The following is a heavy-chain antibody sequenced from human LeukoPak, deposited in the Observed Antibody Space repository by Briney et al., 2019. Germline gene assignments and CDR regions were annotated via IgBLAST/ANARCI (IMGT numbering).Heavy chain of an antibody. CDR1: GFAFFDAR. V-gene: IGHV3-15*05. CDR3: TTLLN. CDR2: IKRNSEGGTA. D-gene: IGHD2/OR15-2a*01. Sequence: PGGSLRLSCAASGFAFFDARMTWVRQAPGKGLEWVGQIKRNSEGGTADYAAPLKGRFSISRDDSKRTVYLQMDSLTSEDSGVYYCTTLLNWGQGTRVTVSS. J-gene: IGHJ4*02.